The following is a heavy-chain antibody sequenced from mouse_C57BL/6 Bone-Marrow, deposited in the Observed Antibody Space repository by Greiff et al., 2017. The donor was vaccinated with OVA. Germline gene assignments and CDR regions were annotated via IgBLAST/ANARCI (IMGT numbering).Heavy chain of an antibody. J-gene: IGHJ3*01. CDR2: IDPEDGET. CDR1: GFNIKDYY. CDR3: AWLLREAY. Sequence: VQLQQSGAELVKPGASVKLSCTASGFNIKDYYMPWVKQRTEQGLEWIGRIDPEDGETKYAPKFQGKATITADTSSNTAYLQLSSLTSEDTAVYYCAWLLREAYWGQGTLVTVSA. D-gene: IGHD2-3*01. V-gene: IGHV14-2*01.